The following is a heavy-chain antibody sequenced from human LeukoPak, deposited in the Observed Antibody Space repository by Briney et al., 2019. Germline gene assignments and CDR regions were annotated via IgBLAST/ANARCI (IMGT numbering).Heavy chain of an antibody. J-gene: IGHJ6*04. D-gene: IGHD3-9*01. CDR1: GGSFSGYY. Sequence: SETLSLTCAAYGGSFSGYYWSWIRQPPGKGLEWIGEINHSGSTNYNPSLKSRVTISVDTSKNQFSLKLSSVTAADMAVYYCARGPVLTGYPADVWGKGTTVTVSS. CDR3: ARGPVLTGYPADV. V-gene: IGHV4-34*01. CDR2: INHSGST.